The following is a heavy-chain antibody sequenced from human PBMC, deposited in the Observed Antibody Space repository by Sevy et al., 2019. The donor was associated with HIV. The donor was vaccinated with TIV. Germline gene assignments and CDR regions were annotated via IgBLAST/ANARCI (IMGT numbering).Heavy chain of an antibody. J-gene: IGHJ4*02. CDR1: GFNFANYW. CDR3: ARREHHCSACRCKSYYFDF. CDR2: IHPGDSDT. D-gene: IGHD2-15*01. V-gene: IGHV5-51*01. Sequence: GKSLKISCKGSGFNFANYWIGWVRQMPGKGLDWMGFIHPGDSDTIYSPSFQGQVTFSADKSTSSVYLQWNSLKASDTAIYYCARREHHCSACRCKSYYFDFWGQGTLVTVSS.